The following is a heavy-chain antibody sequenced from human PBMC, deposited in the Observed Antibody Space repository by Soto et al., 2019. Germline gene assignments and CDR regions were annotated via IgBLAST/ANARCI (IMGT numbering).Heavy chain of an antibody. V-gene: IGHV4-31*03. CDR3: ARGGWELPPYP. D-gene: IGHD1-26*01. J-gene: IGHJ5*02. Sequence: SETLSLTCTVSGGSISSGGYYWSWIRQHPGKGLEWIGYIYYSGSTYYNPSLKSRVTISVDTSKNQFSLKLSSVTAADTAVYYCARGGWELPPYPWGQGTLVTVSS. CDR2: IYYSGST. CDR1: GGSISSGGYY.